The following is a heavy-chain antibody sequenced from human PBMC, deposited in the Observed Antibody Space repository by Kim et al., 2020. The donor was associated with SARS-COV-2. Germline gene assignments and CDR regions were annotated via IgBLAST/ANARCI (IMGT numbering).Heavy chain of an antibody. Sequence: SETLSLTCAVDGESFSGYYWSWIRQAPGKGLEWIGEINHSGFTNDNPSLQSRVSLSVDTSNNQFTLRLASVTAADTAIYYCARGHITSGYDYWCPGALVT. CDR3: ARGHITSGYDY. CDR1: GESFSGYY. CDR2: INHSGFT. V-gene: IGHV4-34*01. J-gene: IGHJ4*01. D-gene: IGHD2-2*01.